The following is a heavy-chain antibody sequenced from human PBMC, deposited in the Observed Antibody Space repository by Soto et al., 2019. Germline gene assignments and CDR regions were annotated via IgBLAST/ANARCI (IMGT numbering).Heavy chain of an antibody. V-gene: IGHV1-18*01. Sequence: ASVKVSCKTSGYTFTDFGISWVRQAPGQGLEWMAWISAYNGKKNNAQKFQGRVSMTTDTSTGTAYMELRNLRSDDTALYYCVRDLGDYWTAGYFDYLGQGTLVTVSS. D-gene: IGHD3-3*01. J-gene: IGHJ4*02. CDR1: GYTFTDFG. CDR3: VRDLGDYWTAGYFDY. CDR2: ISAYNGKK.